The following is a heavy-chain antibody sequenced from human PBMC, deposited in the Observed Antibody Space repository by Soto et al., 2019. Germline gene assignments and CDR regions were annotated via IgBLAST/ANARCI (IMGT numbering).Heavy chain of an antibody. CDR1: GFSLSTSGVG. J-gene: IGHJ4*02. D-gene: IGHD3-16*01. CDR2: IYWDDDK. CDR3: AHKDDFGLLDY. V-gene: IGHV2-5*02. Sequence: QITLKESGPPLVKPTQTLTLTCTFSGFSLSTSGVGVGWIRQPPGKALEWLALIYWDDDKRYSPSLKSRLTITKDTSTNQVVLTMTNMDPVDTATYYCAHKDDFGLLDYWGQGTLVTVSS.